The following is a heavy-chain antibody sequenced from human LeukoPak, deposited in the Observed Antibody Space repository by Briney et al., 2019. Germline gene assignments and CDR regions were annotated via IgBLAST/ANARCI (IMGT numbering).Heavy chain of an antibody. CDR1: GFTFSSYE. V-gene: IGHV3-48*03. Sequence: GGSLRLSCAASGFTFSSYEMNRVRQAPGKGLEWVSYISSSGSTIYYADSVKGRFTIPRDNAKNSLYLQMNSLRAEDTAVYYRARESVVPAAIPDFYYYYGMDVWGQGTTVTVSS. CDR3: ARESVVPAAIPDFYYYYGMDV. J-gene: IGHJ6*02. D-gene: IGHD2-2*01. CDR2: ISSSGSTI.